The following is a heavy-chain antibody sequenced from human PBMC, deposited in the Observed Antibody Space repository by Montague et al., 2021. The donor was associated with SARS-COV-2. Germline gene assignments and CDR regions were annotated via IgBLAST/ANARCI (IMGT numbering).Heavy chain of an antibody. D-gene: IGHD2-8*01. CDR2: IYYSGST. CDR3: ARLLRSCSNGVCRTYYYYAMDV. CDR1: GGSISSYY. Sequence: SETRSLTCTVSGGSISSYYWSWIRQSPGKGLEWIGYIYYSGSTKXNPFLESRVTVSVDRSKNQVSLKLSSVTPADTAVYYCARLLRSCSNGVCRTYYYYAMDVWGQGTTVTVSS. J-gene: IGHJ6*02. V-gene: IGHV4-59*01.